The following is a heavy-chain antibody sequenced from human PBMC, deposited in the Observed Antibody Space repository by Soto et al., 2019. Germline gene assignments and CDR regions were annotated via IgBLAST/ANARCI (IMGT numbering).Heavy chain of an antibody. J-gene: IGHJ4*02. CDR2: ISSNGGTT. CDR3: VIRVSGNYDY. V-gene: IGHV3-64*01. CDR1: GFTFSSYD. D-gene: IGHD1-7*01. Sequence: EVPLAESGGGMVQPGGSLRLSCVASGFTFSSYDMHWVRQAPGKGLEYVSSISSNGGTTYYGNSVKGRFTISRDNSKNTLYLQMGSLRAEDMAVYYCVIRVSGNYDYWGQGTLVTVSS.